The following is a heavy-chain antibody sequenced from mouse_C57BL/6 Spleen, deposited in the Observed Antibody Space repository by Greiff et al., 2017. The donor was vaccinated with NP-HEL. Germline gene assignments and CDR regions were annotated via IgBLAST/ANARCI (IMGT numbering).Heavy chain of an antibody. CDR2: IDPETGGT. CDR3: TREVRYYGGYFDV. J-gene: IGHJ1*03. Sequence: QVQLQQSGAELVRPGASVTLSCKASGYTFTDYEMHWVKQTPVHGLEWIGAIDPETGGTAYNQKFKGKAILTADKSSSTAYMELRSLTSEDSAVYYCTREVRYYGGYFDVWGTGTTVTVSS. D-gene: IGHD2-1*01. CDR1: GYTFTDYE. V-gene: IGHV1-15*01.